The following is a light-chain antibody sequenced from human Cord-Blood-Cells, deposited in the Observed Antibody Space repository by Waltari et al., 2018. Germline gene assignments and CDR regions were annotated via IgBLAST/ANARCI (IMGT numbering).Light chain of an antibody. CDR2: AAS. CDR1: QSISSY. J-gene: IGKJ4*01. Sequence: DHQMTQPPSSLTATVGDRVTITCRASQSISSYVNWYQQKPGEAPKLLIYAASSLQSGVPSRFSGSGSGTDFTLTISSLQPEDFATYYCQQSYSTPLTFGGWTKVEIK. V-gene: IGKV1-39*01. CDR3: QQSYSTPLT.